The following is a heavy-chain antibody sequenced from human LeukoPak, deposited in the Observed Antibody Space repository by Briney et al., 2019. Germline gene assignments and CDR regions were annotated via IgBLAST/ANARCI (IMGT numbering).Heavy chain of an antibody. CDR2: ISGTSDTI. V-gene: IGHV3-48*04. J-gene: IGHJ4*02. CDR3: ARSPGNYDFWSDSGPYYFDY. CDR1: GFTFSSYS. D-gene: IGHD3-3*01. Sequence: PGGSLRLSCAASGFTFSSYSMNWVRQAPGKGLEWVSYISGTSDTIHYADSVKGRFTISRDSAKKSLYLQMNSLRAEDTAVYYCARSPGNYDFWSDSGPYYFDYWGQGTLVTVSS.